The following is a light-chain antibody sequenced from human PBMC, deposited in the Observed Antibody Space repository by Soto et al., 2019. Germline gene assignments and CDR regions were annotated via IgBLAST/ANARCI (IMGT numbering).Light chain of an antibody. V-gene: IGLV2-8*01. J-gene: IGLJ2*01. CDR2: EVS. CDR1: SSDVGGYNY. CDR3: SSYAGTNNYMI. Sequence: QSVLTQPPSASGSPGQSVTISCSGTSSDVGGYNYVSWYQQDPGKAPKLMIYEVSKRPSGVPNRFSGSKSGNTASLTVSGLQAEDEAHYYCSSYAGTNNYMIFGGGTKVTVL.